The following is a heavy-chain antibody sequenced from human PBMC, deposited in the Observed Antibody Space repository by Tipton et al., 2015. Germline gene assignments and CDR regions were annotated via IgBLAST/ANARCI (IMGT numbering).Heavy chain of an antibody. D-gene: IGHD4-17*01. CDR1: GFTFSSYT. V-gene: IGHV3-23*01. J-gene: IGHJ6*02. CDR2: VSSSGGST. CDR3: AKLDGDYLSGYYYGMDV. Sequence: SLRLSCAASGFTFSSYTMNWFRQAPGKGLDWVSTVSSSGGSTYYADSVKGRFTISRDNSKNTLYLQMNSLRAEDTAVYYCAKLDGDYLSGYYYGMDVWGQGTTVTVSS.